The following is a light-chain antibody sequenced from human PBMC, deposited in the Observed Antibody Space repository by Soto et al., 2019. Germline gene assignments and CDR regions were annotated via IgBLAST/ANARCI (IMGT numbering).Light chain of an antibody. CDR3: QQYGSSPWT. Sequence: EIVLTQSPGTLSLSQGERATLSCRASQSVSSSYLAWYQQKPGQAPRLLIYGASSRATGIPDRFSGSGSGTDFTLTICRLEPEDFAVYYCQQYGSSPWTFGQGTKVDIK. V-gene: IGKV3-20*01. CDR2: GAS. J-gene: IGKJ1*01. CDR1: QSVSSSY.